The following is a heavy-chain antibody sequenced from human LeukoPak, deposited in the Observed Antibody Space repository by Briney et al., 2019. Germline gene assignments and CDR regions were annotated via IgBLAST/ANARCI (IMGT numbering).Heavy chain of an antibody. J-gene: IGHJ4*02. Sequence: SETLSLTCTVSGGSISSYYWRWIRQPPGKGLEWIGYIYYSGSTDYYPSLKSRVTMSVDTSKTHFSLKLRSVTAADTAVYYCARHLPALGPTFDYWGQGTLVSVSS. D-gene: IGHD5-18*01. CDR3: ARHLPALGPTFDY. CDR1: GGSISSYY. V-gene: IGHV4-59*08. CDR2: IYYSGST.